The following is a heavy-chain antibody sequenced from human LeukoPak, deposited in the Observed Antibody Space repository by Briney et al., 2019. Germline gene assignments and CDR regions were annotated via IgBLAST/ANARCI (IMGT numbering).Heavy chain of an antibody. CDR1: GYTFTTYY. V-gene: IGHV1-46*01. CDR2: IDPSGGSA. J-gene: IGHJ4*02. D-gene: IGHD6-13*01. Sequence: ASVKVSCKASGYTFTTYYLHWVRQAPGQGFEWMGMIDPSGGSANYAQNFQGRVTMTRDTSTSTVYMELSSLRSEDTAVYYCARSRIGAAGRTHEYWGQGTLVTVSS. CDR3: ARSRIGAAGRTHEY.